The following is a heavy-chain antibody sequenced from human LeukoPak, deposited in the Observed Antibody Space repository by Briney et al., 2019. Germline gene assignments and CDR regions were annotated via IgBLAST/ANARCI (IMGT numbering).Heavy chain of an antibody. V-gene: IGHV3-48*04. D-gene: IGHD3-22*01. CDR2: ISSSSKTI. J-gene: IGHJ3*02. Sequence: GGSLRLSCAASGFTFSSYSMNWVRQAPGKGLEWVSYISSSSKTIYYADSVKGRFTIPRDNAKNSLYLQMNSLRAEDTAVYYCARRDYDSSGIDIWGQGTMVTVSS. CDR1: GFTFSSYS. CDR3: ARRDYDSSGIDI.